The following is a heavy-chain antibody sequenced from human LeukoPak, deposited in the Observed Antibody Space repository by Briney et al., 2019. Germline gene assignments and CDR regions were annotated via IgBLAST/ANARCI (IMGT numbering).Heavy chain of an antibody. CDR3: VRDRRHSDSTDFYYVGFDY. CDR2: IYSSGHA. Sequence: GGSLRLSCAASGFTVSSNYMNWVRQAPGKGLEWVSVIYSSGHAYYADSVKGRFTISRDNSKNTLYLQMNSLRAEDTAVYYCVRDRRHSDSTDFYYVGFDYWGQGTLVTVSS. D-gene: IGHD3-22*01. CDR1: GFTVSSNY. J-gene: IGHJ4*02. V-gene: IGHV3-53*01.